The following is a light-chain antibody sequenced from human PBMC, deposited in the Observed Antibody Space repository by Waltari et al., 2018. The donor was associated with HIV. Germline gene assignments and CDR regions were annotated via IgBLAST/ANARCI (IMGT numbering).Light chain of an antibody. CDR3: AAWDDSLNGWV. J-gene: IGLJ3*02. V-gene: IGLV1-44*01. CDR2: SNN. Sequence: QSVLTQPPSASGTPGQRVTISCSGSRSNIGSNTVSWYQQLPGTAPKLFIYSNNQRTSRVPDRFSGSKSGTSASLAISGLQSEDEADYYCAAWDDSLNGWVFGGGTKLTVV. CDR1: RSNIGSNT.